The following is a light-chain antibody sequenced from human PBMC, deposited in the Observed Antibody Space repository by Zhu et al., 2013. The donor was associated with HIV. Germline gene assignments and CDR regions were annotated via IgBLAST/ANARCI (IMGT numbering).Light chain of an antibody. J-gene: IGLJ2*01. CDR3: QSYDNSLSGSVV. V-gene: IGLV2-8*01. CDR1: SSDVGGYKY. CDR2: EVS. Sequence: QSALTQPPSASGSLGQSVAISCTGTSSDVGGYKYVSWYQQHPGKAPKLMIYEVSKRPSGVPDRFSGSKSGNTASLTVSGLQAEDEADYYCQSYDNSLSGSVVFGGGTKLTVL.